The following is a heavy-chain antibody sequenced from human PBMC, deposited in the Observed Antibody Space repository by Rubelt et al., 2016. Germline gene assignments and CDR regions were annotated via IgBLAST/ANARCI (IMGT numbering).Heavy chain of an antibody. CDR3: ASMYSSSWYRGWFDP. CDR1: GYTFNSYG. Sequence: QVQLVQSGAEVKKPGASVKVSCKASGYTFNSYGISWVRQAPGQGLEWMGWISAYNGNTNYAQKLHGRVTMTTDTSTSTAYMELRSLRSDDTAVYYCASMYSSSWYRGWFDPWGQGTLVTVSS. J-gene: IGHJ5*02. D-gene: IGHD6-13*01. CDR2: ISAYNGNT. V-gene: IGHV1-18*01.